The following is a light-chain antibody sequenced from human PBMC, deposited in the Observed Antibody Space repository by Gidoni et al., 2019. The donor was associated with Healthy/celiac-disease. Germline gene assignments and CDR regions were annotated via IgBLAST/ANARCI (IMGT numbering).Light chain of an antibody. Sequence: NQPIHFPPSLSASVGDRVTIPCRASQSIGSYLNWYQQRPGQAPKLLIYTASSLQSGVPSRFSGSGSGTDFTRTISSLQPEDFSTYYCQQSYSTPTWTFGQGTKVEIK. CDR1: QSIGSY. J-gene: IGKJ1*01. CDR2: TAS. CDR3: QQSYSTPTWT. V-gene: IGKV1-39*01.